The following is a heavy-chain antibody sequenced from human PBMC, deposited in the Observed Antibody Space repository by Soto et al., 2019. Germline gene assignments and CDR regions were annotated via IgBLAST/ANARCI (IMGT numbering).Heavy chain of an antibody. V-gene: IGHV4-39*01. Sequence: TLSLTCTVSGGSISSSSYYWGWIRQPPGKGLEWIGSIYYSGSTYYNPSLKSRVTISVDTSKNQFSLKLSSVTAADTAVYYCARGGYCSSTSCLNWFDPWGQGTLVTVSS. CDR1: GGSISSSSYY. J-gene: IGHJ5*02. CDR3: ARGGYCSSTSCLNWFDP. D-gene: IGHD2-2*01. CDR2: IYYSGST.